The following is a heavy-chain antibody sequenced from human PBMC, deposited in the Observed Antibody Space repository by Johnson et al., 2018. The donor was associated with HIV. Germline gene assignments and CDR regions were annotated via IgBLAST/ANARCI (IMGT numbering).Heavy chain of an antibody. CDR3: AREEGSDILTRGDAFDI. J-gene: IGHJ3*02. Sequence: EVQLLESGGYLIQPGGSLRLSCAASGFTVSSNYMSWVRQAPGKGLEWVSVIYSGGSTYYADSVKGRFTISRDNAKNSLSLQMNSLRAEDTAIYYCAREEGSDILTRGDAFDIWGQGTMVAVSS. CDR2: IYSGGST. D-gene: IGHD3-9*01. CDR1: GFTVSSNY. V-gene: IGHV3-53*01.